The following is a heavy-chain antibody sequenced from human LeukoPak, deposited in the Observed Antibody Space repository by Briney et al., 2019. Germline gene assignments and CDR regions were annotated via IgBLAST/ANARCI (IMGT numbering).Heavy chain of an antibody. CDR1: GYTFNSYW. D-gene: IGHD1-1*01. CDR2: IYPSDSDP. J-gene: IGHJ4*02. Sequence: NRGESLKISCQGSGYTFNSYWIGWVRQMPGKGLEWMGIIYPSDSDPRYSPSFQGQITISADKTISTAYLQWSSLKASDSAMYYCARQKYNGKDGVDSWGQGTLVAVSS. V-gene: IGHV5-51*01. CDR3: ARQKYNGKDGVDS.